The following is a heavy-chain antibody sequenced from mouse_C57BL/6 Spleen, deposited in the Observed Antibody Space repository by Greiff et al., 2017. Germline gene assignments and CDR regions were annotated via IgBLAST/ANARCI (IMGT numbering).Heavy chain of an antibody. CDR3: ARDEWYFDV. CDR2: ISYDGSN. Sequence: EVQLQQSGPGLVKPSQSLSLTCSVTGYSITSGYYWNWIRQFPGNKLEWMGYISYDGSNNYNPSLKNRISITRDTSKNQFFLKLNSVTTEDTATYYCARDEWYFDVWGTGTTVTVSS. V-gene: IGHV3-6*01. CDR1: GYSITSGYY. J-gene: IGHJ1*03.